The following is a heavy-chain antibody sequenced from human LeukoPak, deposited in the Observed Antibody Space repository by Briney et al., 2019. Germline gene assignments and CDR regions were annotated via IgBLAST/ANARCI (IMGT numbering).Heavy chain of an antibody. CDR2: ISGSGGGT. V-gene: IGHV3-23*01. Sequence: PAGGSLRLSCAASGFTFSSYAMSWVRQAPGKGLEWVSAISGSGGGTYYADSVKGRFTISRDNAKNSLYLQMNSLRAEDTAVYYCARSLGYSYEIDYWGQGTLVTISS. CDR3: ARSLGYSYEIDY. D-gene: IGHD5-18*01. CDR1: GFTFSSYA. J-gene: IGHJ4*02.